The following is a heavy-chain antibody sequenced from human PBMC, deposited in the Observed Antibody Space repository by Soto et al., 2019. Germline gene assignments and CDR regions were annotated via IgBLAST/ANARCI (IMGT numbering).Heavy chain of an antibody. CDR2: IYYSGST. D-gene: IGHD2-15*01. Sequence: PSQTLSLTCTVSGGSSSSYYWRWIRQPPGKGLEWIGYIYYSGSTNYNPSLKSRVTISVDTSKNQFSLKLSSVTAADTAVYYCARHSQDIVVVVAATTGGGMDVWGQGTTVTVSS. CDR3: ARHSQDIVVVVAATTGGGMDV. J-gene: IGHJ6*02. CDR1: GGSSSSYY. V-gene: IGHV4-59*08.